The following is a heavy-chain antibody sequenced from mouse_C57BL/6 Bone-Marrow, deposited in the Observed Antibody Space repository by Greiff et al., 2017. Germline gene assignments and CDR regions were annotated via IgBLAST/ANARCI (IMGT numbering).Heavy chain of an antibody. Sequence: EVKVVESGGGLVQSGRSLRLSCATSGFTFSDFYMEWVRQAPGKGLEWIASSSNKANDYTTEYSASVKGTFIVSRDTSQSILYLKMNALRAEASAIYCCARDSTVVPFAYWGQGTLVTVSA. V-gene: IGHV7-1*01. CDR3: ARDSTVVPFAY. CDR2: SSNKANDYTT. CDR1: GFTFSDFY. D-gene: IGHD1-1*01. J-gene: IGHJ3*01.